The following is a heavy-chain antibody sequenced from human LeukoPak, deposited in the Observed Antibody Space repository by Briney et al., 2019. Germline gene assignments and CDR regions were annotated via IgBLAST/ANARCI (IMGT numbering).Heavy chain of an antibody. CDR1: GFTFSSYS. CDR3: ARRRTTVTYFDY. Sequence: GGSLRLSCAASGFTFSSYSMNWVRQAPGKGLEWVSSISSSSSYIYYADSVKGRFTISRDNAKNSLHLQMNSLRAEDTAVYYCARRRTTVTYFDYWGQGTLVTVSS. J-gene: IGHJ4*02. V-gene: IGHV3-21*01. D-gene: IGHD4-17*01. CDR2: ISSSSSYI.